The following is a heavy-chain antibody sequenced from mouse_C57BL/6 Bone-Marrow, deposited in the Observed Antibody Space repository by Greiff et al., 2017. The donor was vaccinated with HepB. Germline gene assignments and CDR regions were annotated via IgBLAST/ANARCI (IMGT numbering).Heavy chain of an antibody. V-gene: IGHV10-1*01. J-gene: IGHJ4*01. CDR3: VRNYGSFYYAMDY. D-gene: IGHD1-1*01. CDR1: GFSFNTYA. Sequence: EVQGVESGGGLVQPKGSLKLSCAASGFSFNTYAMNWVRQAPGKGLEWVARIRSKSNNYATYYADSVKDRFTISRDDSESMLYLQMNNLKTEDTAMYYCVRNYGSFYYAMDYWGQGTSVTVSS. CDR2: IRSKSNNYAT.